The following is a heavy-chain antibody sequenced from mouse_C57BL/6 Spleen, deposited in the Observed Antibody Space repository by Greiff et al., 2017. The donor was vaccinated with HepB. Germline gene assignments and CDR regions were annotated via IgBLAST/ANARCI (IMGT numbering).Heavy chain of an antibody. CDR3: ARGSSGYYFAY. Sequence: VQLQQSGPELVKPGASVKISCKASGYTFTDYYMNWVKQSHGKSLEWIGDINPNNGGTSYNQKFKGKATLTVDKSSSTAYMELRSLTSEDSAVYYCARGSSGYYFAYWGQGTLVTVSA. CDR2: INPNNGGT. J-gene: IGHJ3*01. CDR1: GYTFTDYY. D-gene: IGHD3-2*02. V-gene: IGHV1-26*01.